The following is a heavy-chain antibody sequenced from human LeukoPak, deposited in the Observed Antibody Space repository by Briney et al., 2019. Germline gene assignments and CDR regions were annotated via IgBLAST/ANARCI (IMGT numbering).Heavy chain of an antibody. D-gene: IGHD1-1*01. Sequence: PSQTLSLTCTVSGGSISSGDYYWSWIRQPPGKGLEWIGYIYYSGSTYYNPSLTSRVTISVDTSKNQFSLKLSSVTAADTAVYYCAREEPELETYYYYYMDVWGKGTTVTVSS. CDR3: AREEPELETYYYYYMDV. J-gene: IGHJ6*03. V-gene: IGHV4-30-4*08. CDR1: GGSISSGDYY. CDR2: IYYSGST.